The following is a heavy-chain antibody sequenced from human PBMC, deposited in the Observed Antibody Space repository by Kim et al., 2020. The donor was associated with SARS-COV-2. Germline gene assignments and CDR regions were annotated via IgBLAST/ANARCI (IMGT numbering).Heavy chain of an antibody. D-gene: IGHD3-3*01. CDR3: ARAPPEYYDFWSGYFGFDY. Sequence: SETLSLTCTVSGGSISSSSYYWGWIRQPPGKGLEWIGSIYYSGSTYYNPSLKSRVTISVDTSKNQFSLKLSSVTAADTAVYYCARAPPEYYDFWSGYFGFDYWGQGTLVTVSS. CDR2: IYYSGST. J-gene: IGHJ4*02. CDR1: GGSISSSSYY. V-gene: IGHV4-39*07.